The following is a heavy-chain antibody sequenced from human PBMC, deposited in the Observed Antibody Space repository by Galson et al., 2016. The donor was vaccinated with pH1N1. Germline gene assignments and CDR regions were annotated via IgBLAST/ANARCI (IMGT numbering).Heavy chain of an antibody. D-gene: IGHD6-19*01. J-gene: IGHJ4*02. CDR3: ARHRRWLTFPDY. CDR2: VHYTGAA. V-gene: IGHV4-39*01. CDR1: GGSISSNHN. Sequence: SETLSLTCTVSGGSISSNHNWGWIRQPPGKGLEWVGSVHYTGAAYYNPSLRSRVTISLDTSKNQFYLKMTSATAADTAVYYCARHRRWLTFPDYWGQGTLATVSS.